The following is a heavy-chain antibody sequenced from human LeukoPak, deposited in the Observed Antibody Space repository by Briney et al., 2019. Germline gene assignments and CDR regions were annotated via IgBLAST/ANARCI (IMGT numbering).Heavy chain of an antibody. Sequence: PSETLSLTCTVSGGSLSSYYWSWIRQPAEKGLEWIGGIYNSGSTTYNPSLKSRVTMSVDTSKNQFSLKLSSVTAADTAVYYCARAGIAARPPETWGQGTLVTVSS. CDR2: IYNSGST. D-gene: IGHD6-6*01. V-gene: IGHV4-4*07. J-gene: IGHJ5*02. CDR1: GGSLSSYY. CDR3: ARAGIAARPPET.